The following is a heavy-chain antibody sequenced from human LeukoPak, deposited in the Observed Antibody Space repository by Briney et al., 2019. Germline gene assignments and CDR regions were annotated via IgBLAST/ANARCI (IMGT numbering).Heavy chain of an antibody. CDR3: ARGLDGDYDYYYYYGMDV. D-gene: IGHD4-17*01. V-gene: IGHV4-34*01. J-gene: IGHJ6*02. CDR2: INHSGST. Sequence: KPSETLSLTCAVYGGSFSGYYWSWIRQPPGKGLEWIGEINHSGSTNYNPSLKSRVTISVDTSKNQSSLKLSSVTAADTAVYYCARGLDGDYDYYYYYGMDVWGQGTTVTVSS. CDR1: GGSFSGYY.